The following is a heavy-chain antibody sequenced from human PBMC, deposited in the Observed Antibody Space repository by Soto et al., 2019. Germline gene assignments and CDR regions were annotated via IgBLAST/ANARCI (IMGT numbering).Heavy chain of an antibody. V-gene: IGHV3-9*01. J-gene: IGHJ6*02. CDR2: ISWNSGSI. Sequence: LRLSCAASGFTYDDYAMHWVRQAPGKGLEWVSGISWNSGSIGYADSVKGRSTISRDNAKNSLYLQMSSLRTEDTALYYCAKALFRYFDYYPMDVWGQGTTVTVSS. CDR1: GFTYDDYA. CDR3: AKALFRYFDYYPMDV.